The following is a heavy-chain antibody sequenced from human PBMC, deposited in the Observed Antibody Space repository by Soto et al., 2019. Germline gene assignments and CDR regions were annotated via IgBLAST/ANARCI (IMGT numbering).Heavy chain of an antibody. J-gene: IGHJ6*02. V-gene: IGHV3-21*01. CDR3: ARSLGWFGDYYYYYGMDV. CDR2: ISSSSSYI. D-gene: IGHD3-10*01. CDR1: GFTFSSYS. Sequence: GGSLRLSCAASGFTFSSYSMNWVRQAPGKGLEWVSSISSSSSYIYYADSVKGRFTISRDNAKNSLYLQMNSLRAEDTAVYYCARSLGWFGDYYYYYGMDVWGQGTTVTVSS.